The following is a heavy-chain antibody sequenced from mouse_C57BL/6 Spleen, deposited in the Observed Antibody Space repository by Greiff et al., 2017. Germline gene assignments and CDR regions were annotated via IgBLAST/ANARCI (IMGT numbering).Heavy chain of an antibody. CDR3: ARYAGDYDYYAMDY. V-gene: IGHV7-3*01. CDR2: IRNKANGYTT. D-gene: IGHD2-4*01. Sequence: EVKVVESGGGLVQPGGSLSLSCAASGFTFTDYYMSWVRQPPGKALEWLGFIRNKANGYTTEYSASVKGRFTISRDNSQSILYLQMNALRAEDSATYYCARYAGDYDYYAMDYWGQGTSVTVSS. CDR1: GFTFTDYY. J-gene: IGHJ4*01.